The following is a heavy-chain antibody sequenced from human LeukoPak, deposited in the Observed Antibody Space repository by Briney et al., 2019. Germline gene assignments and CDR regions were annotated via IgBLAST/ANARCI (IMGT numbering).Heavy chain of an antibody. Sequence: GGSLRLSCAASGFTFNNFAMHWGRQAPGKGLEWVAVISIDGAKTYSADSVKGRFTISRDNSKKTLYLKMNTVRAEDTAVYYCAKGEGGSSSWYDFYDYGMDVWGKGTTVTVSS. V-gene: IGHV3-30*18. CDR2: ISIDGAKT. J-gene: IGHJ6*04. CDR1: GFTFNNFA. D-gene: IGHD2-2*01. CDR3: AKGEGGSSSWYDFYDYGMDV.